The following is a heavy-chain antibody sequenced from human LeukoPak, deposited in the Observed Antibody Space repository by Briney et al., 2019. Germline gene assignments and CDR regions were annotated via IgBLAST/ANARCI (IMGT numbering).Heavy chain of an antibody. CDR1: GFTFSSYA. CDR3: ARGRNNWFDP. V-gene: IGHV3-13*01. Sequence: GGSLRLSCAASGFTFSSYAMSWVRQATGKGLEWVSAIGTAGDTYYPGSVKGRFTISRENAKNSLYLQMNSLRAGDTAVYYCARGRNNWFDPWGQGTLVTVSS. CDR2: IGTAGDT. J-gene: IGHJ5*02.